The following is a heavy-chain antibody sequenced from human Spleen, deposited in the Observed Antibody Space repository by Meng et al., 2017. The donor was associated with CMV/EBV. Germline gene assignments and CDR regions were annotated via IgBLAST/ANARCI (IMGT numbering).Heavy chain of an antibody. Sequence: KASGYSFTTFWIGWVRQRPGKGLECMGIIYLGDSDTNTRYSPSFQGQVTISADKSITTAYLQWSSLKASDSAMYYCASGVSGSYFDYWGQGTLVTVSS. V-gene: IGHV5-51*01. CDR3: ASGVSGSYFDY. CDR2: IYLGDSDTNT. D-gene: IGHD1-26*01. CDR1: GYSFTTFW. J-gene: IGHJ4*02.